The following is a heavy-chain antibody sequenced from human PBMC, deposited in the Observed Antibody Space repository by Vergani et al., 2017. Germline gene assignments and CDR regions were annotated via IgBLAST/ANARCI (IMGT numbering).Heavy chain of an antibody. Sequence: EVQLVESGGGLVKPGGSLRLSCAASGFTFSSYSMNWVRQAPGKGLEWVSSISSSSSYIYYADSVKGRFTISRDNAKNSLYLQMNSLRAEDTAVYYCARDYASHGGVVPAAMGYYGMDVWGQGTTVTVSS. D-gene: IGHD2-2*01. J-gene: IGHJ6*02. CDR3: ARDYASHGGVVPAAMGYYGMDV. CDR1: GFTFSSYS. CDR2: ISSSSSYI. V-gene: IGHV3-21*01.